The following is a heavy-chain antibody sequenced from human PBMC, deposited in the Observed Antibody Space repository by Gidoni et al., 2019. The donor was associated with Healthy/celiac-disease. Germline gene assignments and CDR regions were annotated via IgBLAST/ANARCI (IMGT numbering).Heavy chain of an antibody. D-gene: IGHD1-26*01. V-gene: IGHV4-59*01. CDR2: IYYSGST. J-gene: IGHJ6*02. CDR1: GGSISSYY. Sequence: QVQLQESGPGLVKPSETLSLTCTVSGGSISSYYWSWIRQPPGKGLEWIGYIYYSGSTNYNPSLKSRVTISVDTSKNQFSLKLSSVTAADTAVYYCARERGGVGASDTEYYYYGMDVWGQGTTVTVSS. CDR3: ARERGGVGASDTEYYYYGMDV.